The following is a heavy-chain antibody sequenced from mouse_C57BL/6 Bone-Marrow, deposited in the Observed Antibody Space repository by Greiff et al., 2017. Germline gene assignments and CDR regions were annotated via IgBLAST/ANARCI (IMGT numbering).Heavy chain of an antibody. D-gene: IGHD1-3*01. CDR2: IAPENGDT. V-gene: IGHV14-4*01. Sequence: VHVKQSGAELVRPGASVTLSCTASGFNIKDDYMHWVQQTPEQGLEWIGWIAPENGDTAYAPQFQGKAMLTADTSSNTAYLQLSSLTSEDTAVYYCTTVLYSRFDYWGQGTTLTVTS. CDR3: TTVLYSRFDY. J-gene: IGHJ2*01. CDR1: GFNIKDDY.